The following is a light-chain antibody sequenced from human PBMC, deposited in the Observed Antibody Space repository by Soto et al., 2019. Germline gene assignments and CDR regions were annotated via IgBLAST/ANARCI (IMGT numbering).Light chain of an antibody. CDR1: QSVSSN. CDR2: GAT. J-gene: IGKJ1*01. CDR3: QQYNHWACT. V-gene: IGKV3-15*01. Sequence: EIVMTQSPATLSVSPGARATLSCRSSQSVSSNLAWYHQKPGQAPSFLIYGATTRATVIPDRFSGRGSGTEFTLTTSGMHDEDFAVDYCQQYNHWACTCGHGMKVEFK.